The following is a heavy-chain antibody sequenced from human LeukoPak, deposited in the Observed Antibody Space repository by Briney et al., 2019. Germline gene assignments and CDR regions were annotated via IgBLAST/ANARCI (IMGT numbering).Heavy chain of an antibody. Sequence: SETLSLTCTVSGGSISSSSYYWGWIRQPPGKGLEWIGSIYYSGSTYYNPSLKSRVTISVDTSKNQFSLKLSSVTAADTAVYYCARDTPWFDPWGQGTLVTVSS. CDR3: ARDTPWFDP. CDR2: IYYSGST. J-gene: IGHJ5*02. CDR1: GGSISSSSYY. V-gene: IGHV4-39*07.